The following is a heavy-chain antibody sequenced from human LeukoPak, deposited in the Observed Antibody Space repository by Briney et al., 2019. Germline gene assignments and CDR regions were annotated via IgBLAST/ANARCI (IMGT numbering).Heavy chain of an antibody. J-gene: IGHJ4*02. V-gene: IGHV3-15*01. CDR3: TSGTWIQHAIPDY. CDR2: IKSKSDGGTT. D-gene: IGHD5-18*01. Sequence: PGGSLRLSCAASGFTFSNACMSWVRQAPGKGLEWVGHIKSKSDGGTTDFAAPVKGRFTISRDDSKNTLFLHMNSLKTDDTAVYYCTSGTWIQHAIPDYWGQGTLVTVSS. CDR1: GFTFSNAC.